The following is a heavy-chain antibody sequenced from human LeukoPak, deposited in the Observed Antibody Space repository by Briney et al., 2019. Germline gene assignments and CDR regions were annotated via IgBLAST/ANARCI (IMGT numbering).Heavy chain of an antibody. CDR3: ARADSSSWRYWYLDL. V-gene: IGHV4-59*12. J-gene: IGHJ2*01. Sequence: SETLSLTCTVSGGFISTYHWSWIRQPPGKGLEWIGYVYYTGNTNYNPSLKSRVTMSVDTSKNQFSLKLSSVTAADTAVYYCARADSSSWRYWYLDLWGRGTLVTVSS. CDR1: GGFISTYH. D-gene: IGHD6-13*01. CDR2: VYYTGNT.